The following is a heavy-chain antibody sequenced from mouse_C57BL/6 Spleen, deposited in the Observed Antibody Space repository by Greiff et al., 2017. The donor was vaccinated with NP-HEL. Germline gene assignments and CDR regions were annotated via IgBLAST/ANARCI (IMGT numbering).Heavy chain of an antibody. J-gene: IGHJ2*01. D-gene: IGHD1-1*01. CDR1: GYTFTSYW. CDR2: IYPGSGST. Sequence: QVQLQQSGAELVKPGASVKMSCKASGYTFTSYWITWVKQRPGQGLEWIGDIYPGSGSTNYNEKFKSKATLTVDTSSSTAYMQLSSLTSEDSAVYYCAREITTVVADYWGQGTTLTVSS. CDR3: AREITTVVADY. V-gene: IGHV1-55*01.